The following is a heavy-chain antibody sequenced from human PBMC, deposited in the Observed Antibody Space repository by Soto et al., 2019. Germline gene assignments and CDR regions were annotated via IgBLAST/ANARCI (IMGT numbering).Heavy chain of an antibody. CDR2: IGGRGNSA. J-gene: IGHJ3*01. Sequence: PGGSLRLSCAASGFIFTNYAMNWVLQAPGKGLEWVSVIGGRGNSAYYADSVQGRFTISRDNSKNTLSLQMSSLTADDTAIYYCVREGRGSFDFWGRGTMVTVSS. D-gene: IGHD5-12*01. V-gene: IGHV3-23*01. CDR1: GFIFTNYA. CDR3: VREGRGSFDF.